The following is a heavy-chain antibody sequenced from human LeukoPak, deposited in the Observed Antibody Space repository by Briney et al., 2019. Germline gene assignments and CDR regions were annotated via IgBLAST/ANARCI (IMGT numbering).Heavy chain of an antibody. CDR2: ISGSGGST. CDR3: AKDRYYDILTGYYPDAFDI. V-gene: IGHV3-23*01. Sequence: GSLRLSCAASGFTFSTYSMNWVRQAPGKGLEWVSAISGSGGSTYYADSVKGRFTISRDNSKNTLYLQMNSLRAEDTAVYYCAKDRYYDILTGYYPDAFDIWGQGTMVTVSS. D-gene: IGHD3-9*01. J-gene: IGHJ3*02. CDR1: GFTFSTYS.